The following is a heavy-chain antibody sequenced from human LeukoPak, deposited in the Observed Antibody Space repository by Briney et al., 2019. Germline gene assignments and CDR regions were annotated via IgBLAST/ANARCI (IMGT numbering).Heavy chain of an antibody. V-gene: IGHV3-66*01. J-gene: IGHJ4*02. CDR2: IYSGGST. CDR3: ARVLRVFGVAYYSSSWNYYFDY. CDR1: GFTFSHAW. Sequence: PGGSLRLSCAVSGFTFSHAWMSWVRQAPGKGLEWVSVIYSGGSTYYADSVKGRFTISRDNSKNTLYLQMNSLRAEDTAVYYCARVLRVFGVAYYSSSWNYYFDYWGQGTLVTVSS. D-gene: IGHD6-13*01.